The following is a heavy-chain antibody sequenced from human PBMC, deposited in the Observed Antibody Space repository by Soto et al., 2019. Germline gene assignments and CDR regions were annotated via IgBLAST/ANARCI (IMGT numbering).Heavy chain of an antibody. J-gene: IGHJ4*02. CDR1: GFTFSSYA. CDR2: ISGSGGST. Sequence: RRLSCAASGFTFSSYAMSWVRQAPGKGLEWVSAISGSGGSTYYADSVKGRFTISRDNSKNTLYLQMNSLRAEDTAVYYCAKDGTKIAAAAPYYFDYWGQGTMVTVYS. D-gene: IGHD6-13*01. V-gene: IGHV3-23*01. CDR3: AKDGTKIAAAAPYYFDY.